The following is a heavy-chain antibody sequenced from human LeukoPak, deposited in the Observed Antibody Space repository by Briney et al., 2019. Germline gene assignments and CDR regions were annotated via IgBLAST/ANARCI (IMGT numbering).Heavy chain of an antibody. CDR3: ATDVGSGSDFDY. V-gene: IGHV3-23*01. D-gene: IGHD6-19*01. J-gene: IGHJ4*02. CDR2: ISGSGGST. CDR1: GFTFSSYG. Sequence: GGSLRLSCAASGFTFSSYGMSWIRQAPGKGLEWVSAISGSGGSTYYADSVKGRFTISRDNSKNTLYLQMNSLRAEDTAVYYCATDVGSGSDFDYWGQGTLVTVSS.